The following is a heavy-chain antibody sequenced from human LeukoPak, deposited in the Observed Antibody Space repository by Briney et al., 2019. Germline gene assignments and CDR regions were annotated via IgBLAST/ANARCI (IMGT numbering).Heavy chain of an antibody. CDR1: GGSFSGYY. Sequence: PSETLSLTCAVYGGSFSGYYWSWIRQPPGKGLEWIGEINHSGSTNYNPSLKSRVTISVDTSKNQFSLKLSSVTAADTAVYYCARAIRGYSYGFLGGYYFDYWGQGTLVTVSS. CDR2: INHSGST. V-gene: IGHV4-34*01. J-gene: IGHJ4*02. D-gene: IGHD5-18*01. CDR3: ARAIRGYSYGFLGGYYFDY.